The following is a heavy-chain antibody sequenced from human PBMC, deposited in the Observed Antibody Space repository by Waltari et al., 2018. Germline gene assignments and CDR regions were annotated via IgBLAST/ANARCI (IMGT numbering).Heavy chain of an antibody. J-gene: IGHJ4*02. CDR2: ISSSGATE. Sequence: EVQLAESGGNLVQPGGSLRLSCAVSGFRLSSYEMNWVRQAPGKGREWISYISSSGATEYYADSVRGRFIISRDNAKNTLYLQMNNLRAEDTAVYYCTRVRIVMGEGIYWGQGTQVTVSS. CDR1: GFRLSSYE. CDR3: TRVRIVMGEGIY. D-gene: IGHD2-15*01. V-gene: IGHV3-48*03.